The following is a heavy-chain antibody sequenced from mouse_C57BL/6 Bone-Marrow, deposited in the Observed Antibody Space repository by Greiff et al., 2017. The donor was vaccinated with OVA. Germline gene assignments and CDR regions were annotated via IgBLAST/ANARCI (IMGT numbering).Heavy chain of an antibody. J-gene: IGHJ2*01. V-gene: IGHV1-22*01. CDR2: INPNNGGT. Sequence: EVQLQQSGPELVKPGASVTMSCKASGYTFTDYNMHWVKQSHGKSLEWIGYINPNNGGTSYNQKFKGKATLTVNKSSSTAYMELRSLTSEDSAVYYCARDDYGSSSIDYWGQGTTLTVSS. D-gene: IGHD1-1*01. CDR1: GYTFTDYN. CDR3: ARDDYGSSSIDY.